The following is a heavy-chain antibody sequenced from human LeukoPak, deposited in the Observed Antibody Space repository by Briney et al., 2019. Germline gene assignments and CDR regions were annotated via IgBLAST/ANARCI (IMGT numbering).Heavy chain of an antibody. J-gene: IGHJ6*03. CDR3: ARERSPNFDWRNYYYMDV. V-gene: IGHV3-21*01. CDR2: ISSSSSYI. D-gene: IGHD3-9*01. Sequence: GGSLRLSCAASGFTFSSYSMNWVRQAPGKGLEWVSSISSSSSYIYYADSVKGRFTISRDNAKNSLYLQMNSLRVEDTAVYYCARERSPNFDWRNYYYMDVWGKGTTVTVSS. CDR1: GFTFSSYS.